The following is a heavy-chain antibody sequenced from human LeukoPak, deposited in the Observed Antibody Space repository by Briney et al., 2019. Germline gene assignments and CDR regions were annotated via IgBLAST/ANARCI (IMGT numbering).Heavy chain of an antibody. V-gene: IGHV4-4*07. CDR2: IYSSGST. CDR3: AREVPASPPNYYYYMDV. CDR1: GGSISNYF. D-gene: IGHD2-2*01. J-gene: IGHJ6*03. Sequence: TSETLSLTCTVSGGSISNYFCSWIQQPAGKGLEWIGRIYSSGSTDYKPSLKSRVTISVDKSKNQFSLKLSSVTAADTAVYYCAREVPASPPNYYYYMDVWGKGTTVTVSS.